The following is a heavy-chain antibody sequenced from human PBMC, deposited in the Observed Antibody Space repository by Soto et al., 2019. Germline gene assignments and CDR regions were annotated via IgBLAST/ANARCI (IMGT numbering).Heavy chain of an antibody. D-gene: IGHD2-21*02. J-gene: IGHJ6*02. CDR2: IYYSGST. V-gene: IGHV4-59*01. CDR3: AREGDVPYYYYGMDV. CDR1: GGSFSSYY. Sequence: SETLSLTCTVSGGSFSSYYWSWIRQPPGKGLEWIGYIYYSGSTNYNPSLKSRVTISVDTSKNQFSLKLSSVTAADTAVYYCAREGDVPYYYYGMDVWGQGTTVTVSS.